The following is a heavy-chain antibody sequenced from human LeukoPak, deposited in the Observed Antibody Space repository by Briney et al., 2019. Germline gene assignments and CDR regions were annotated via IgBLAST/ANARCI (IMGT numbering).Heavy chain of an antibody. V-gene: IGHV4-34*01. J-gene: IGHJ6*03. CDR1: GGSISGYY. D-gene: IGHD6-6*01. CDR2: TNHSGST. CDR3: ARGHTTWYSSSGFRYYYMDA. Sequence: SETLSLTCTVSGGSISGYYWSWIRQSPGKGLEWIGETNHSGSTNYNPSLKSRVTISVDTSKNQFSLKLSSVTAADTAVYYCARGHTTWYSSSGFRYYYMDAWGKGTTVTVSS.